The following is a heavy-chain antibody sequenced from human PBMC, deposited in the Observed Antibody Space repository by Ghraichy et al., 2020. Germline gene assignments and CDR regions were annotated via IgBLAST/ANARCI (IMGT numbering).Heavy chain of an antibody. Sequence: GSLRLSCSVSGGSISSYYWSWIRQSPGKGLEWIGYIYSSGSTSYNPSLKSRVTISVDTSKNQFSLKLFSVTAADTAVYYCARAIRDKTRTWDYWCQGTLVTVP. CDR2: IYSSGST. D-gene: IGHD2-15*01. CDR1: GGSISSYY. V-gene: IGHV4-59*01. CDR3: ARAIRDKTRTWDY. J-gene: IGHJ4*02.